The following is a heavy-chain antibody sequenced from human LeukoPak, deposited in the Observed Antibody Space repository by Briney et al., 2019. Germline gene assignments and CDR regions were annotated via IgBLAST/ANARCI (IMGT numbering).Heavy chain of an antibody. D-gene: IGHD1-26*01. CDR2: ISSSSSYI. J-gene: IGHJ3*02. V-gene: IGHV3-21*04. CDR1: GLTFSIYS. CDR3: ARVTSGIVGAIYAFDI. Sequence: PGGSLRLSCAASGLTFSIYSMNWVRQAPGKGLEWVSSISSSSSYIYYADSVKGRFTISRDNSKNTLYLQMNSLRAEDTAVYYCARVTSGIVGAIYAFDIWGQGTMVIVSS.